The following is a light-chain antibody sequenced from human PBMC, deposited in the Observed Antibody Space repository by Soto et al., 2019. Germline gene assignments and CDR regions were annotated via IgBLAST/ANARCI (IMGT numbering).Light chain of an antibody. Sequence: EIVVTQSPATLSVPPGERATLSCRASQNVLSNLAWYQQRPGQAPRLLIYGASTRATGLPARFSGSGSGTQFTLTISSLQSEDFAVYYCQQYNNWPITFGQGTRLEIK. V-gene: IGKV3-15*01. CDR1: QNVLSN. CDR3: QQYNNWPIT. CDR2: GAS. J-gene: IGKJ5*01.